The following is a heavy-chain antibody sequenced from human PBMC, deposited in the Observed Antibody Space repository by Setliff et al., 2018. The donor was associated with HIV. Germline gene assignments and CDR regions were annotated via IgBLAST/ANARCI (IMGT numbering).Heavy chain of an antibody. J-gene: IGHJ4*02. CDR1: GGSVSSVNYY. V-gene: IGHV4-39*07. CDR3: AREHRHFDY. CDR2: IYYSGSA. D-gene: IGHD2-21*01. Sequence: SETLSLTCAVSGGSVSSVNYYWGWIRQPPGKGLEWIGSIYYSGSAYYNPSFKSRVTLSVDTSENQFSLRLSSVTAADTAVYYCAREHRHFDYWGQGTLVTVSS.